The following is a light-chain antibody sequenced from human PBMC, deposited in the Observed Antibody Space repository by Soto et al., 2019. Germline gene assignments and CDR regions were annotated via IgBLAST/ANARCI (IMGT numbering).Light chain of an antibody. J-gene: IGLJ2*01. V-gene: IGLV2-14*01. CDR3: SSYTSRNTLI. Sequence: QSALTQPVSVSGSPGQFITISCTGTSSDVGGYNYVSWYQQHPGKVPKLLIYDVSNRPSGVSYRFSGSKSGNTASMAISWLQAENEADYSCSSYTSRNTLIFGGATKLTVL. CDR2: DVS. CDR1: SSDVGGYNY.